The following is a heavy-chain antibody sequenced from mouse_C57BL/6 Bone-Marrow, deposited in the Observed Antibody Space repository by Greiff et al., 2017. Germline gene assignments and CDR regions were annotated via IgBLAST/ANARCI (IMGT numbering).Heavy chain of an antibody. Sequence: QVQLQQPGAELVMPGASVKLSCKASGYTFTSYWMHWVKQRPGQGLEWIGEIDPSDSYTNYNQKFKGKYTLTVDKSSSTAYMQLSSLTSEDSAVXYCAREGAQAPYYFDYWGQGTTLTVSS. CDR3: AREGAQAPYYFDY. V-gene: IGHV1-69*01. D-gene: IGHD3-2*02. CDR1: GYTFTSYW. J-gene: IGHJ2*01. CDR2: IDPSDSYT.